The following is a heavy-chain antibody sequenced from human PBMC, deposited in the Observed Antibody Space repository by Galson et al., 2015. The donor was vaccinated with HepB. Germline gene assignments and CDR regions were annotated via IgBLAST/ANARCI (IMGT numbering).Heavy chain of an antibody. D-gene: IGHD3-22*01. CDR2: IDGDERGT. J-gene: IGHJ4*02. CDR1: GFTFNNYK. V-gene: IGHV3-74*03. Sequence: SLRLSCAATSGFTFNNYKIHWVRHGPGQGLLWAAHIDGDERGTQYADAVKGRFTISRDNARNTVFLQMNSLRVEDTAVYFCGRSRGASGYHYDYWGQGTLVAVSS. CDR3: GRSRGASGYHYDY.